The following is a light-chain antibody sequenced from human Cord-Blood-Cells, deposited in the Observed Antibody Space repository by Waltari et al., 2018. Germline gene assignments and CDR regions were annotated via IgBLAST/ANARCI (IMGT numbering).Light chain of an antibody. CDR2: DDS. CDR3: QVWDSSSDHVV. CDR1: NIRSNS. Sequence: SSVLTQPPSVSVAPGQTARLTFGGNNIRSNSVHSYQQKPGQAPVLVVYDDSDRPSGIPERFSGSNSGNTATLTISRVEAGDEADYYCQVWDSSSDHVVFGGGTKLTVL. J-gene: IGLJ2*01. V-gene: IGLV3-21*02.